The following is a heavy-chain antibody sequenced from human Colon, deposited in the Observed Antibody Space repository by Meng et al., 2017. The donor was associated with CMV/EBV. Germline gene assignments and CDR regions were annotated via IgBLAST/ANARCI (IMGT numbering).Heavy chain of an antibody. D-gene: IGHD3-10*01. J-gene: IGHJ6*02. CDR3: ARDRLIGSGTGGLDV. V-gene: IGHV3-74*01. CDR1: GFTFDNYW. Sequence: GESLKISCAASGFTFDNYWIHWVRQAPGEGLVWVSRINSDGRSTNYADSVKGRFTISRDNAENTVYLQMNSLRAEDTAVYYCARDRLIGSGTGGLDVWGQGTTVTVSS. CDR2: INSDGRST.